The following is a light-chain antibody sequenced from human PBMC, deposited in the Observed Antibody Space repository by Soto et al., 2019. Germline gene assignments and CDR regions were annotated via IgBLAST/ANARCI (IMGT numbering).Light chain of an antibody. Sequence: QSLLTQPPSVSAAPGQKVTISCSGSSSNIGNNYVSWYQHLPGTAPKLLIYDNNKRPSGIPDRFSGSKSGTSATLGITGLQTGDEADYYCGTWDSSLSVGLFGGGTKLTVL. CDR1: SSNIGNNY. J-gene: IGLJ3*02. CDR3: GTWDSSLSVGL. V-gene: IGLV1-51*01. CDR2: DNN.